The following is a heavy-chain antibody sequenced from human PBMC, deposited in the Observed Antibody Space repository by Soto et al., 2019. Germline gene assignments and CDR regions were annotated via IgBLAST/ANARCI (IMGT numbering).Heavy chain of an antibody. CDR3: ARRDSGGFYRFFDS. D-gene: IGHD2-15*01. J-gene: IGHJ4*02. CDR2: IIPIFGTA. V-gene: IGHV1-69*13. CDR1: GGTFSSYA. Sequence: SVKVSCKASGGTFSSYAISWVRQAPGQGLEWMGGIIPIFGTANYAQKFQGRVTITADESTSTAYMELSSLRSEDTAVYYCARRDSGGFYRFFDSWGQETLVTVSS.